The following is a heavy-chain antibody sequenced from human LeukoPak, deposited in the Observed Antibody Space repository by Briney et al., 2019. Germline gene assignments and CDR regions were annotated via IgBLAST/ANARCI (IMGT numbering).Heavy chain of an antibody. J-gene: IGHJ6*02. Sequence: GGSLRLSCAASGFTFSSYSMNWVRQAPGKGLEWVSSISSSSSYIYYADSVKGRFTISRDNAKNSLYLQMNSLRAEDTAVYYCARDIITMVRGVTYYYGVDVWGQGTTVTVSS. CDR1: GFTFSSYS. D-gene: IGHD3-10*01. V-gene: IGHV3-21*01. CDR2: ISSSSSYI. CDR3: ARDIITMVRGVTYYYGVDV.